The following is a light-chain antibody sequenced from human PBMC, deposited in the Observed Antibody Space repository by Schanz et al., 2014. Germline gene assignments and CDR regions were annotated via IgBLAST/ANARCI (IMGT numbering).Light chain of an antibody. V-gene: IGLV1-40*01. CDR3: QSYDTSLSGRI. CDR2: ANT. J-gene: IGLJ2*01. Sequence: QSVLTQPPSVSGAPGQRVTISCNGSTSNIGSGFQVHWYRQLPGSAPTLVIYANTLRPSGVPGRFSGSKSGTSASLAVTGLQTEDEAHYYCQSYDTSLSGRIFGGGTKLTVL. CDR1: TSNIGSGFQ.